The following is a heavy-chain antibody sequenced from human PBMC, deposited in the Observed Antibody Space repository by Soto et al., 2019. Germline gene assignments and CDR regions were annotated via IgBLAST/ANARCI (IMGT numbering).Heavy chain of an antibody. CDR3: AHKPDSFGSGSPLSQY. D-gene: IGHD3-10*01. J-gene: IGHJ4*02. Sequence: QITLKESGPTLVKPTQTLTLTCTFSGFSLSGSSVGVGWIRQPPGKALEWLALIYWGDDKRFSPSLKSRFAISNATSKHQGVLTLTNVDPVYTAPYSCAHKPDSFGSGSPLSQYWCQRTLVTVSS. V-gene: IGHV2-5*02. CDR1: GFSLSGSSVG. CDR2: IYWGDDK.